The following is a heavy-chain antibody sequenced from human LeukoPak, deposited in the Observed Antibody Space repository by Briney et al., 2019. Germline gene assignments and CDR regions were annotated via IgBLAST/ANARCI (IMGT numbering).Heavy chain of an antibody. V-gene: IGHV3-53*01. CDR1: GFTVITND. CDR3: ARGVEPLAANTLAY. CDR2: IYSDGNT. J-gene: IGHJ4*02. D-gene: IGHD1-14*01. Sequence: GGSLRLSCPASGFTVITNDMTWVRQAPGKGLEWVSVIYSDGNTKYAYSVQGRFTISTANSENSLYLEMNSLSPDDTAVYYCARGVEPLAANTLAYWGQGTLVTVSS.